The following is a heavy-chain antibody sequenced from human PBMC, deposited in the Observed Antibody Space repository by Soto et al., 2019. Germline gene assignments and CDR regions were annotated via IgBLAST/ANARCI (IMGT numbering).Heavy chain of an antibody. CDR2: IIPIFGTA. J-gene: IGHJ4*02. CDR1: GGTFSRHA. CDR3: ARGWGYDSNDYYYAY. Sequence: QVQLVQSGAAVRKPGSSVKVSCKASGGTFSRHAISWVRQAPGQGLEWMGGIIPIFGTANHAQKFQGRVTIIADESTSTVYMELSNLRSEDTAMYYCARGWGYDSNDYYYAYWGQGTLVIVSS. V-gene: IGHV1-69*01. D-gene: IGHD3-22*01.